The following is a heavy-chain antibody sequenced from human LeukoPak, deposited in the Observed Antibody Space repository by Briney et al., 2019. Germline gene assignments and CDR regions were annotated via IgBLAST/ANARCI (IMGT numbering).Heavy chain of an antibody. V-gene: IGHV1-69*13. CDR1: GGTFSSYA. CDR3: ARDQGYCSSTSCFGVD. CDR2: IIPIFGTA. D-gene: IGHD2-2*01. J-gene: IGHJ4*02. Sequence: SVKVSCKASGGTFSSYAISWVRQAPGQGLEWMGGIIPIFGTANYAQKFQGRVTITADESTSTAYMELRSLTSDDTAVYYCARDQGYCSSTSCFGVDWGQGTLVTVSS.